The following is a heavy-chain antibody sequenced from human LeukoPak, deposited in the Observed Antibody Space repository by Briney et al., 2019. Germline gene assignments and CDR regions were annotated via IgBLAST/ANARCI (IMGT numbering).Heavy chain of an antibody. CDR1: GGSISNYY. V-gene: IGHV4-59*01. J-gene: IGHJ5*02. CDR3: ARDPSGSFFNWFDP. D-gene: IGHD1-26*01. CDR2: IYHSGGT. Sequence: PSETLSLTCTVSGGSISNYYYSWIRQPPGKGREWIGYIYHSGGTNYNPSLKSRLTISVDTSKNQFSLKLRSVTAADTAVYYCARDPSGSFFNWFDPWGQGTLVTVSS.